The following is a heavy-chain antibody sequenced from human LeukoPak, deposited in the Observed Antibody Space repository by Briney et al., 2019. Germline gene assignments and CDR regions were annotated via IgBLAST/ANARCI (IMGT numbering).Heavy chain of an antibody. CDR2: INHSGST. J-gene: IGHJ6*02. CDR3: ARETPVLRFLEWLPSRYGMDV. Sequence: TSGTLSLTCAVSGGSISSDIWWNWVRQPPGKGLEWIGEINHSGSTNYNPSLKSRVTISVDTSKNQFSLKLSSVTAADTAVYYCARETPVLRFLEWLPSRYGMDVWGQGTTVTVSS. D-gene: IGHD3-3*01. CDR1: GGSISSDIW. V-gene: IGHV4-4*02.